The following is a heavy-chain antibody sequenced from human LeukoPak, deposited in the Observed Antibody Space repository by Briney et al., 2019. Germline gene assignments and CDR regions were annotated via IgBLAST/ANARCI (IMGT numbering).Heavy chain of an antibody. V-gene: IGHV4-34*01. D-gene: IGHD1-7*01. CDR3: ARTVTGTTRKYYYYMDV. Sequence: SETLSLTCAVYGGPFSGYYWSWIRQPPGKGLEWIGEINHSGNTNYNPPLKSRVTISVDTSKNQFSLKLTSVTAADTAVYYCARTVTGTTRKYYYYMDVWGKGTTVTVSS. J-gene: IGHJ6*03. CDR2: INHSGNT. CDR1: GGPFSGYY.